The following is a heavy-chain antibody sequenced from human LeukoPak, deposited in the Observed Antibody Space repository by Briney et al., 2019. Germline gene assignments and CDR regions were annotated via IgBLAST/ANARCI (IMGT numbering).Heavy chain of an antibody. Sequence: ASETLSLTCTVSGGSISSGSYYWSWIRQPAGKGLEWIGYIYYSGSTNYNPSLKSRVTISVDTSKNQFSLKLSSVTAADTAVYYCARDRNLLWFGERRSAFDIWGQGTMVTVSS. V-gene: IGHV4-61*10. CDR2: IYYSGST. J-gene: IGHJ3*02. CDR3: ARDRNLLWFGERRSAFDI. D-gene: IGHD3-10*01. CDR1: GGSISSGSYY.